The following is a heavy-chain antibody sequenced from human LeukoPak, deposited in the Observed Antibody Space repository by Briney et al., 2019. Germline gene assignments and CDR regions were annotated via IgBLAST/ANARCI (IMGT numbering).Heavy chain of an antibody. J-gene: IGHJ4*02. Sequence: SETLSLTCSVSGGSINTYYWSCIRQPAGKGLEWIGRIHSSGSTHYNPSFKSRVTMSLDTSKNQFSLKLTSVTAADTAVYYCARDNDFFDYWGQGTLVTVSS. V-gene: IGHV4-4*07. CDR3: ARDNDFFDY. CDR1: GGSINTYY. CDR2: IHSSGST.